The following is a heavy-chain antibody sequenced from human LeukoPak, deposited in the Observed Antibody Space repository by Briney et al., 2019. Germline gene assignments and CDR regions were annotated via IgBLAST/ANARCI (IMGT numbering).Heavy chain of an antibody. CDR3: AKHLGVGIITTKNYFDY. J-gene: IGHJ4*02. CDR2: ISVNGDNT. Sequence: GGSLRLSCAASGFTFSIYAMNWVRQAPGKGLEWVSTISVNGDNTYYADSVKGRFTISRVNSKNTLYLQMNSLRAEDTAVYYCAKHLGVGIITTKNYFDYWGQGALVTVSS. CDR1: GFTFSIYA. V-gene: IGHV3-23*01. D-gene: IGHD3-3*01.